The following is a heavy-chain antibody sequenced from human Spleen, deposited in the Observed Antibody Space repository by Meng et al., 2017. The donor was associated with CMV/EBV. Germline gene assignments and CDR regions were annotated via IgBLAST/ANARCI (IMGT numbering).Heavy chain of an antibody. V-gene: IGHV4-39*07. CDR1: GGSISSSSYY. Sequence: SGGSISSSSYYWGWIRQPPGKGLEWIGSIYYSGSTYYNPSLKSRATMSVDKSKNQFSLKLSSVTAADTAVYYCARERVVIVLTAMDYWGQGTLVTVSS. CDR2: IYYSGST. CDR3: ARERVVIVLTAMDY. D-gene: IGHD2/OR15-2a*01. J-gene: IGHJ4*02.